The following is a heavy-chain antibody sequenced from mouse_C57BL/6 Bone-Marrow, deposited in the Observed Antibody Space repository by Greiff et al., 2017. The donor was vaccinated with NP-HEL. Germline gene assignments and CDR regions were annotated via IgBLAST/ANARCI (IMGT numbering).Heavy chain of an antibody. D-gene: IGHD1-1*01. CDR1: GYTFTDYY. Sequence: VQLQQSGPELVKPGASVKISCKASGYTFTDYYINWVKQRPGQGLEWIGWIYPGSGNTKYNEQFKGKATLTVDTSYSTAYMQLSSLTSEASAVCFWARWGLLRYHAMDYWGQGTSVTVSS. CDR3: ARWGLLRYHAMDY. V-gene: IGHV1-84*01. J-gene: IGHJ4*01. CDR2: IYPGSGNT.